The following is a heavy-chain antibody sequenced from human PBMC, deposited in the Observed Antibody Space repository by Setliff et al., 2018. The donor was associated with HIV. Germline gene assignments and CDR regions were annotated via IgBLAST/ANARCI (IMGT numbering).Heavy chain of an antibody. CDR2: IRSKANSYAT. J-gene: IGHJ6*02. CDR1: GFTFSGSA. V-gene: IGHV3-73*01. D-gene: IGHD3-10*01. CDR3: TRNPQGSYWVTRYGMDV. Sequence: GGSLRLSCAASGFTFSGSAMHWVRQASGKGLEWVGRIRSKANSYATAYAASVKGRFTISRDDSKNTAYLQMNSLKTEDTAVYYCTRNPQGSYWVTRYGMDVWGRGTTVTVSS.